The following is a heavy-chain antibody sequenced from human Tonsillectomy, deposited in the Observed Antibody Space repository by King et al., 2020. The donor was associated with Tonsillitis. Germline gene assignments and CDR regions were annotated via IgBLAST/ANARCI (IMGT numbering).Heavy chain of an antibody. D-gene: IGHD6-19*01. Sequence: VQLQESGPGLVKPSETLSLTCTVSGGSISSDYWSWIREPPGKGLEWIGYIHYSGNTNYNPSLKSRVTISADMSKNQFSLNQFSLKLTSVTAADTAMYYFARETETVAASCSCFNPLAQGTLVTVSS. CDR2: IHYSGNT. J-gene: IGHJ5*02. V-gene: IGHV4-59*01. CDR3: ARETETVAASCSCFNP. CDR1: GGSISSDY.